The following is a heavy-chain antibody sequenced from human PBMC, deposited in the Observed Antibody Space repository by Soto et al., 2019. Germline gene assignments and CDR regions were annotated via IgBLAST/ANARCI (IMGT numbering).Heavy chain of an antibody. CDR1: GFTFSDYS. CDR2: ISGSSATI. D-gene: IGHD4-17*01. Sequence: EVQLVESGGTLVQPGGSLRLSCETSGFTFSDYSMNWVRQFPGKGLEWVSYISGSSATIYYADSVKGRFTISRDNAKNSLFLQMTSLRDEDTAIYYCARAGLTTVLDGYFDHWGQGTLVTVSS. J-gene: IGHJ4*02. V-gene: IGHV3-48*02. CDR3: ARAGLTTVLDGYFDH.